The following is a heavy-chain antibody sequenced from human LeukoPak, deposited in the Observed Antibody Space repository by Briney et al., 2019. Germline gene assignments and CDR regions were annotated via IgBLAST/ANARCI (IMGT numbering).Heavy chain of an antibody. J-gene: IGHJ4*02. CDR3: ARGWPRAAAGTDY. CDR1: GFTFSSYS. Sequence: PGGSLRLSCAASGFTFSSYSMNWVRQAPGKGLEWVSSISSSSSYIYYADSVKGRFTISRDNAKNSLYLQMNSLRAEDTAVYYCARGWPRAAAGTDYWGQGTLVTVSS. V-gene: IGHV3-21*01. D-gene: IGHD6-13*01. CDR2: ISSSSSYI.